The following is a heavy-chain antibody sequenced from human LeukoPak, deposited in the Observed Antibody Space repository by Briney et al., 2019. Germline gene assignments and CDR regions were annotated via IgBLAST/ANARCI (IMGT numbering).Heavy chain of an antibody. CDR2: IRYNGNNQ. CDR3: AKGPWLAYPYYFDY. J-gene: IGHJ4*02. Sequence: GGSLRLSCAASGFTFNNYGMHWVRQAPGKGLEGVAFIRYNGNNQYYADSVKGRFTISRDNSKNTLYLQMNSLRAEDTAVYYCAKGPWLAYPYYFDYWGQGTLVTVSS. D-gene: IGHD6-19*01. CDR1: GFTFNNYG. V-gene: IGHV3-30*02.